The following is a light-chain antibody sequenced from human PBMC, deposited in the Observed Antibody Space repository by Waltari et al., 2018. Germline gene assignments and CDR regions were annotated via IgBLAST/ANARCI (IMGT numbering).Light chain of an antibody. V-gene: IGLV3-21*02. Sequence: SYVLTQPPSVSVAPGQTATITCGGDNIGSKSVHWYQKKPGQAPVLVVFDDSDRPSGIPERLAGSNSDTTATLSISRVEAGDEADYYCQVWDSSSDHWLFGGGTELTVL. CDR1: NIGSKS. J-gene: IGLJ3*02. CDR2: DDS. CDR3: QVWDSSSDHWL.